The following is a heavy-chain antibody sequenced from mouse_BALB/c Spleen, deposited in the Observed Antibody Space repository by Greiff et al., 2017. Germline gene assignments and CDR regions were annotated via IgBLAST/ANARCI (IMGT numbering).Heavy chain of an antibody. Sequence: EVQVVESGPELVKPGASVKISCKASGYSFTGSFMHWVKQRPGQGLEWIGRIDPYNGDTFYNQKFKGKATLTVDKSSSTANMELLSLTSEDSAVYECGRSAPTVVASHFDVWGAGTTVTVAA. CDR1: GYSFTGSF. CDR3: GRSAPTVVASHFDV. CDR2: IDPYNGDT. J-gene: IGHJ1*01. D-gene: IGHD1-1*01. V-gene: IGHV1-37*01.